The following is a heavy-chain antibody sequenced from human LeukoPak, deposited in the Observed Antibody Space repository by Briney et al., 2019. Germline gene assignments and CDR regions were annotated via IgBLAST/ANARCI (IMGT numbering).Heavy chain of an antibody. CDR3: ARDRYCIGGICYSGRFDP. CDR2: MYYSGST. Sequence: SETLPLTCTVSGGSVNDYYWSWIRPPAGRGREWMGYMYYSGSTNYNPSLKSRVSIPIDTSKNQFSLKLSSVTAADTAVYYCARDRYCIGGICYSGRFDPWGRGTLVTVSS. J-gene: IGHJ5*02. V-gene: IGHV4-59*02. CDR1: GGSVNDYY. D-gene: IGHD2-15*01.